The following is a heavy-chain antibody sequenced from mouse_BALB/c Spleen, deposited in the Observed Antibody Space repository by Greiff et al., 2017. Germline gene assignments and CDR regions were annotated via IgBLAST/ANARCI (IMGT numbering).Heavy chain of an antibody. CDR2: ISSGGSYT. Sequence: EVHLVESGGGLVKPGGSLKLSCAASGFTFSSYTMSWVRQTPEKRLEWVATISSGGSYTYYPDSVKGRFTISRDNAKNTLYLQMSSLKSEDTAMYYCTRVYGNYDAMDYWGQGTSVTVSS. CDR1: GFTFSSYT. V-gene: IGHV5-6-4*01. D-gene: IGHD2-1*01. J-gene: IGHJ4*01. CDR3: TRVYGNYDAMDY.